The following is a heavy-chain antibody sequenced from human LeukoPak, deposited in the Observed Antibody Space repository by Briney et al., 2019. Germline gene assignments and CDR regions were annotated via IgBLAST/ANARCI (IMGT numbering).Heavy chain of an antibody. CDR3: AREISGYSDY. CDR2: INANSGNT. D-gene: IGHD3-22*01. V-gene: IGHV1-2*02. CDR1: GYTFTGYY. J-gene: IGHJ4*02. Sequence: GASVKVSCKASGYTFTGYYMHWVRQAPGQGLEWMGWINANSGNTKDAQKFQCRVTMTRDTSISTAYMELSRLRSDDTAMYYCAREISGYSDYWGQGTLVTVSS.